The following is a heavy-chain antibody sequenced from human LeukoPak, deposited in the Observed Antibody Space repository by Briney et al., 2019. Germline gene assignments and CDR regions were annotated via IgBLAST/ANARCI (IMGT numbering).Heavy chain of an antibody. J-gene: IGHJ4*02. CDR3: AKDIGSTLYQDY. CDR2: ISYDGSNN. V-gene: IGHV3-30*18. D-gene: IGHD3-16*02. CDR1: GFTFSTYG. Sequence: GRCLRLSCADSGFTFSTYGMHWVRQAPGKGLEWVAVISYDGSNNYYADSVKGRFTISRDNSKNTLYLQMNSLSAEDTAVYYCAKDIGSTLYQDYWGQGTLVTVSS.